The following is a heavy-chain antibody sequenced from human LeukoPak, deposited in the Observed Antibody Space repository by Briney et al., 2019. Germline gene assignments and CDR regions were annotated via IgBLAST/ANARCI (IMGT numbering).Heavy chain of an antibody. V-gene: IGHV4-34*01. Sequence: SSETLSLTCAVYDGSFSGYYWSWIRQPPGRGLEWIGEINHSGSTNYNPSLKSRVTISLDTSKSQFSLKVRYVTAADTAVYYCARGLNDSWTGENYWGQGTLVTVSS. CDR2: INHSGST. CDR3: ARGLNDSWTGENY. D-gene: IGHD3-3*01. CDR1: DGSFSGYY. J-gene: IGHJ4*02.